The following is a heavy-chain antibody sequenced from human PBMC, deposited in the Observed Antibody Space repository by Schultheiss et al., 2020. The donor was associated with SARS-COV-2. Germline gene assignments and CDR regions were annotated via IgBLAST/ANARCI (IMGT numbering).Heavy chain of an antibody. V-gene: IGHV4-34*01. D-gene: IGHD1-26*01. CDR2: IYYSGST. Sequence: SQTLSLTCAVYGGSFSGYYWSWIRQHPGKGLEWIGYIYYSGSTNYNPSLKSRVTISVDTSKNQFSLKLSSVTAADTAVYYCARDRSGSSLFDSWGQGTLVTVSS. J-gene: IGHJ4*02. CDR1: GGSFSGYY. CDR3: ARDRSGSSLFDS.